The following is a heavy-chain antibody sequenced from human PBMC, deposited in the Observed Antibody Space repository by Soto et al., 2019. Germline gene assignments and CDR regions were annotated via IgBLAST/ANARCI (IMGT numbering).Heavy chain of an antibody. CDR3: AKARSANYYYGVDV. V-gene: IGHV3-23*01. CDR1: GFTFSSCA. CDR2: IIDSGGST. Sequence: GGSLRLSCAASGFTFSSCAMGWVRQAPGKGLEWVSDIIDSGGSTYYADSVKGRFTISRDNSKSTLYLQMNSLRAEDTALYYCAKARSANYYYGVDVWRQGTTVPVSS. J-gene: IGHJ6*02.